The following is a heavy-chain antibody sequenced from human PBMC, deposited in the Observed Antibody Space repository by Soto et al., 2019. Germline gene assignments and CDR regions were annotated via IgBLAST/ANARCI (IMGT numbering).Heavy chain of an antibody. CDR2: INHSGRT. Sequence: QVQLQQWGAGLLKPSETLSLTCAVYGGSFSGYYWSWIRQPPGKGLEWIGEINHSGRTNYNPSLNCRVTISVDPTKNQFSLQLTSVTAADTAVYYCARGLPRDGDYWGQGTLVTVSS. CDR3: ARGLPRDGDY. V-gene: IGHV4-34*01. J-gene: IGHJ4*02. CDR1: GGSFSGYY.